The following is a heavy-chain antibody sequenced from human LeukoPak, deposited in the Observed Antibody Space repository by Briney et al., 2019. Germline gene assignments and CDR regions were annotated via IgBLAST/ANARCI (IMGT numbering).Heavy chain of an antibody. V-gene: IGHV1-69*13. Sequence: SVKVSCKASGGTFSSYAISWVRQAPGQGLGGMGGIIPIFGTANYAQKFQGRVTITADESTSTAYMELSSLRSEDTAVYYCARGYYDSSGYYHDGAFDIWGQGTMVTVSS. D-gene: IGHD3-22*01. CDR1: GGTFSSYA. CDR2: IIPIFGTA. CDR3: ARGYYDSSGYYHDGAFDI. J-gene: IGHJ3*02.